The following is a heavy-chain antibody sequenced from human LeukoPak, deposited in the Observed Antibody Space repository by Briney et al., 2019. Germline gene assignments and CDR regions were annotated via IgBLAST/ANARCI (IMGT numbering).Heavy chain of an antibody. J-gene: IGHJ4*02. Sequence: PSETLSLTCAVYGGSFSGYYWSWIRQPPGKGLEWIGYIYYSGSTNYNPSLKSRVTISVDTSKNQFSLKLSSVTAADTAVYYCAREMRGGSGFVDYWGQGTLVTVSS. CDR1: GGSFSGYY. V-gene: IGHV4-59*01. D-gene: IGHD2-21*01. CDR2: IYYSGST. CDR3: AREMRGGSGFVDY.